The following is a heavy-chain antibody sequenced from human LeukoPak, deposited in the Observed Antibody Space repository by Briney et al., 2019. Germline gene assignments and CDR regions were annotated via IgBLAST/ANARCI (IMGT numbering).Heavy chain of an antibody. D-gene: IGHD1-26*01. CDR3: AHSGTSFKPFDY. CDR1: GFTFISYW. Sequence: QAGGSLRLSCAASGFTFISYWMSWVRQAPGKGLEWVANIKQDGSEKYYVGSVKGRFTISRDNAKNSLYLQMNSLRTEDTAVYYCAHSGTSFKPFDYWGQGTLVTVSS. J-gene: IGHJ4*02. V-gene: IGHV3-7*01. CDR2: IKQDGSEK.